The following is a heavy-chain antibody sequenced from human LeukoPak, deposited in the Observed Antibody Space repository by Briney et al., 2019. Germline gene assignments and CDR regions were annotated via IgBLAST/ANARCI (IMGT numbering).Heavy chain of an antibody. J-gene: IGHJ4*02. Sequence: PGGSLRLSCAASGFTFSSYSMNWVRQAPGKGLEWVAVIWYDGSNKYYADSVKGRFTISRDNSKNTLYLQMNSLRAEDTAVYYCAKDGRPYYDFWSGYPSLDYWGQGTLVTVSS. CDR2: IWYDGSNK. CDR3: AKDGRPYYDFWSGYPSLDY. V-gene: IGHV3-33*06. D-gene: IGHD3-3*01. CDR1: GFTFSSYS.